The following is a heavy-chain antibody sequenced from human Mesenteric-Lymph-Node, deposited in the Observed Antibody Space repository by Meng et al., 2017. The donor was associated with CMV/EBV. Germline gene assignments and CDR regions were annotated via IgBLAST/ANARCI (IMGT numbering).Heavy chain of an antibody. D-gene: IGHD2-15*01. CDR3: ARASCSGGTCYDPVFYFDY. Sequence: QVQLKESGPGRGKPSRTLSLTCTDSGDSISSGNNYWSWIRKPAGKGLEWSGRIYTTGSTSYNPSLKSRVTISVDTSKNQFSLTFRSVTAADTAMYYCARASCSGGTCYDPVFYFDYWGRGTLVTVSS. V-gene: IGHV4-61*02. CDR2: IYTTGST. CDR1: GDSISSGNNY. J-gene: IGHJ4*02.